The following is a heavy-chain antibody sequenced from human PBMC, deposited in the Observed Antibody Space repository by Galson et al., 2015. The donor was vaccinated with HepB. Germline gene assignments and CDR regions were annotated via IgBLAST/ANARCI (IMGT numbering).Heavy chain of an antibody. V-gene: IGHV3-30*02. Sequence: LRLSCAASGFTFSSYGMHWVRQAPGKGLEWVAFIRYDGSNKYYADSVKGRFTISRDNSKNTLYLQMNSLRAEDTAVYYCASYNSSGWYRYFQHWGQGTLVTVSS. D-gene: IGHD6-19*01. CDR2: IRYDGSNK. J-gene: IGHJ1*01. CDR1: GFTFSSYG. CDR3: ASYNSSGWYRYFQH.